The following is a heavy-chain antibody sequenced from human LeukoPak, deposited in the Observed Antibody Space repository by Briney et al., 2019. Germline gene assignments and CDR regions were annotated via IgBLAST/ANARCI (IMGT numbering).Heavy chain of an antibody. V-gene: IGHV1-69*10. CDR1: GYTFSSYG. CDR2: LVPMFGIA. CDR3: ARGPLILGDYYFDS. J-gene: IGHJ4*02. Sequence: SVKVSCKTSGYTFSSYGITWVRQAPGQGLEWMGRLVPMFGIAKYAQMFQGRVTITADKSTTTAYMELSSLRSADTALYFCARGPLILGDYYFDSWGQGTLVTVSS. D-gene: IGHD1-26*01.